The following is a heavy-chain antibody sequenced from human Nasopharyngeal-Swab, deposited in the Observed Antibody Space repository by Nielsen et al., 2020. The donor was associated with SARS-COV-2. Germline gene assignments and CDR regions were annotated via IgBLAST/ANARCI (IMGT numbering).Heavy chain of an antibody. Sequence: SETLSLTCTVSGGSISSGGYYWSWIRQHPGKGLEWIGYIYYSGSTYYNPSLKSRVTISVDTSKNQFSLKLNSVTAADTAVYYCARVKRVTMVRYFDLWGRGTLVTVSS. CDR1: GGSISSGGYY. CDR3: ARVKRVTMVRYFDL. CDR2: IYYSGST. J-gene: IGHJ2*01. D-gene: IGHD3-10*01. V-gene: IGHV4-31*03.